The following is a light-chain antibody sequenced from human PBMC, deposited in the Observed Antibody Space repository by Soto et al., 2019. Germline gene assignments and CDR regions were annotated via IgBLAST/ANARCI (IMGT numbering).Light chain of an antibody. CDR3: SSYTSISTPMV. J-gene: IGLJ2*01. CDR1: SSDVGGYNY. CDR2: DVS. Sequence: QSALTQPASVSGSPGQSITISCTGTSSDVGGYNYVSWYQQHPGKAPKLMIDDVSNRPSGVSNHLSGSKSGNTASLTISGLQAEDEADYDCSSYTSISTPMVFGGGTKLTVL. V-gene: IGLV2-14*01.